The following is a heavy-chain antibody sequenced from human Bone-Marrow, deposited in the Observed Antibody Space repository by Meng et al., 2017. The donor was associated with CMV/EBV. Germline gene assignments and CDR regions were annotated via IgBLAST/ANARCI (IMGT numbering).Heavy chain of an antibody. Sequence: GSLRLSCTVSGGSISSYYWSWIRQPPGKGLEWIGYIYYSGSTNYNPSLKSRVTISVDTSKNQFSLKLSSVTAADTAVYYCARGGTAFDYWGQGNLVNVSS. CDR1: GGSISSYY. J-gene: IGHJ4*02. V-gene: IGHV4-59*01. D-gene: IGHD1-1*01. CDR2: IYYSGST. CDR3: ARGGTAFDY.